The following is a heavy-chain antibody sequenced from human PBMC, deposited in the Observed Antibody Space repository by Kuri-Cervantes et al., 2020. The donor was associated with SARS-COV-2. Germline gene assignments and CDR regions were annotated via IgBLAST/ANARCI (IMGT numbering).Heavy chain of an antibody. CDR1: GGSFSSYY. CDR2: INHSGST. CDR3: ARGLVPAAVPPDTVPRALYGMDV. Sequence: ESLKISCAVYGGSFSSYYWSWIRQPPGKGLEWIGEINHSGSTNYNPSLKSRVTISVDTSKNQFSLKLSSVTAADTAVYYCARGLVPAAVPPDTVPRALYGMDVWGQGTTVTVSS. V-gene: IGHV4-34*01. J-gene: IGHJ6*02. D-gene: IGHD2-2*01.